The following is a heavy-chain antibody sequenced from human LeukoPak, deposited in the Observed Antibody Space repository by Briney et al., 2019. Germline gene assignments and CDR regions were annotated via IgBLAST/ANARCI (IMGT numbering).Heavy chain of an antibody. CDR1: GGSISSYY. J-gene: IGHJ4*02. D-gene: IGHD3-22*01. CDR3: ARVSLYYYDSSGWSPAFDY. Sequence: SSETLSLTCTVSGGSISSYYWSWIRQPPGKGLEWIGYIYYSGSTNYNPSLKSRVTISVDTSKNQFSLKLSSVTAADTAVYYCARVSLYYYDSSGWSPAFDYWGQGTLVTVSS. V-gene: IGHV4-59*08. CDR2: IYYSGST.